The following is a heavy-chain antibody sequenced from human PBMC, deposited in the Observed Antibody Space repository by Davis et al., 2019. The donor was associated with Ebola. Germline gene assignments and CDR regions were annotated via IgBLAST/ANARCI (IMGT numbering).Heavy chain of an antibody. D-gene: IGHD6-13*01. CDR3: ARLSSSPSGGVDV. Sequence: MPSETLSLTCTVSGCSISSYYWSWIRQPPGKGLEWIGYIYYSGSTNYNPSLKSRVTISVDTSKNQFSLKLSSVTAADTAVYYCARLSSSPSGGVDVGGQGTTVTVSS. J-gene: IGHJ6*02. CDR1: GCSISSYY. V-gene: IGHV4-59*01. CDR2: IYYSGST.